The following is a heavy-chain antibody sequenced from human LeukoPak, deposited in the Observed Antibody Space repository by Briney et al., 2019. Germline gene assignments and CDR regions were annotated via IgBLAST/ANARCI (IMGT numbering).Heavy chain of an antibody. J-gene: IGHJ4*02. V-gene: IGHV3-74*01. CDR3: INVAAAGT. D-gene: IGHD6-13*01. CDR2: ISSDGSST. CDR1: GFTSTSYW. Sequence: PGGSLRLSCVASGFTSTSYWIHWVRQAPGKGLVWVSRISSDGSSTSYADSVKGRFTVSRDNAKNALYLQMNSLRAVDTAVYYCINVAAAGTWGQGTLVTVSS.